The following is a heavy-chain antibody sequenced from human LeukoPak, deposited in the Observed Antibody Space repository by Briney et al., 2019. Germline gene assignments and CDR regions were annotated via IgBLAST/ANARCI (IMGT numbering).Heavy chain of an antibody. V-gene: IGHV3-53*01. Sequence: GGSLRLSCAASGLTVSSNYMSWVRQAPGKGLEWVSVIYSGGSTHYADSVKGRFTISRDNSKNTLYLQMNSLRAEDTAVYYCAHPTEYSSSWYGNWFDPWGQGTLVTVSS. CDR2: IYSGGST. J-gene: IGHJ5*02. CDR1: GLTVSSNY. D-gene: IGHD6-13*01. CDR3: AHPTEYSSSWYGNWFDP.